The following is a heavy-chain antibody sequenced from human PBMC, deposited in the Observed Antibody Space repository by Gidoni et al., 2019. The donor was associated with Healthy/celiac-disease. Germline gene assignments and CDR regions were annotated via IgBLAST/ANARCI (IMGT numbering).Heavy chain of an antibody. Sequence: QVQLVQSGAEVKKPGASVQVSCKASGYTFTSYGISWVRQAPGQGLEWMGWISAYNGNTNYAQKLQGRVTMTTDTSTSTAYMELRSLRSDDTAVYYCARVVVVPAAMISYYYGMDVWGQGTTVTVSS. CDR1: GYTFTSYG. CDR3: ARVVVVPAAMISYYYGMDV. D-gene: IGHD2-2*01. CDR2: ISAYNGNT. J-gene: IGHJ6*02. V-gene: IGHV1-18*01.